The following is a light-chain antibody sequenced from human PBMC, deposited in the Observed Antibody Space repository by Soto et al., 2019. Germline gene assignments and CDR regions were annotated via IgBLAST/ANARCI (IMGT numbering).Light chain of an antibody. CDR3: KQYNDWPPT. V-gene: IGKV3D-15*01. CDR2: DAS. Sequence: IVLTQSPATLSVSPGERVTLSCRASQSVSSYLAWYQQKPGQAPRLLIYDASNRAAGIPAKFSGSGSGTEFTLTIRSLQSEDFALYYCKQYNDWPPTFGQGTRLEIK. CDR1: QSVSSY. J-gene: IGKJ5*01.